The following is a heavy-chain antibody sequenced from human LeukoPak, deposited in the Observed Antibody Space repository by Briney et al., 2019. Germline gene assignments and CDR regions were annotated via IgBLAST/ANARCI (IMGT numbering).Heavy chain of an antibody. V-gene: IGHV1-18*01. CDR1: GYTFTKYG. J-gene: IGHJ4*01. Sequence: ASVKVSCKTSGYTFTKYGVTWVRQAPGQGLEWMGWITTYNGNTNYAQKLQGRVTMTADTSTSTAYMELRSLRSDDTAVYYCAREDRDTMKGYYWGQGTLVTVSS. D-gene: IGHD3-22*01. CDR2: ITTYNGNT. CDR3: AREDRDTMKGYY.